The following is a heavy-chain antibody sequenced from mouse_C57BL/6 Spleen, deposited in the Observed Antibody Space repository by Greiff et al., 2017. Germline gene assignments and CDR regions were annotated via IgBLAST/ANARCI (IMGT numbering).Heavy chain of an antibody. J-gene: IGHJ4*01. CDR1: GYTFTDYN. CDR2: INPNNGGT. Sequence: VQLKESGPELVKPGASVKIPCKASGYTFTDYNMDWVKQSHGKSLEWIGDINPNNGGTIYNQKFKGKATLTVDKSSSTAYMELRSLTSEDTAVYYCARTLSYYGNHYYAMDYWGQGTSVTVSS. CDR3: ARTLSYYGNHYYAMDY. D-gene: IGHD2-10*01. V-gene: IGHV1-18*01.